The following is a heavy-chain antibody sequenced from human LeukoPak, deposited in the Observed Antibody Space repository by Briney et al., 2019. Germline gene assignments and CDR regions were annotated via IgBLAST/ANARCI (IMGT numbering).Heavy chain of an antibody. V-gene: IGHV4-59*01. CDR3: AREGGAVWRGWFDP. CDR1: GGSISSYY. Sequence: PSETLSLTCTVSGGSISSYYWSWIRQPPGKGLEGIGYIYYSGSTTYNPSLKSRVTISVDTSKNQFSLKLSSVTAADTAVYYCAREGGAVWRGWFDPWGQGTLVTVSS. CDR2: IYYSGST. J-gene: IGHJ5*02. D-gene: IGHD6-19*01.